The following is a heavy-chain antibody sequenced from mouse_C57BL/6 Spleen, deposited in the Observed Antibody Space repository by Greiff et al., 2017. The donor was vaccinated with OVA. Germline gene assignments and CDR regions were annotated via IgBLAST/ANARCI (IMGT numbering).Heavy chain of an antibody. V-gene: IGHV14-4*01. CDR1: GFNIKDDY. D-gene: IGHD1-1*01. CDR3: TTGGTTVGY. J-gene: IGHJ2*01. Sequence: VHVKQSGAELVRPGASVQLSCTASGFNIKDDYMHWVKQRPEQGLEWIGWIDPENGDTEYASKFQGKATITADTSSNTAYLQLSSLTSEDTAVYYCTTGGTTVGYWGQGTTLTVSS. CDR2: IDPENGDT.